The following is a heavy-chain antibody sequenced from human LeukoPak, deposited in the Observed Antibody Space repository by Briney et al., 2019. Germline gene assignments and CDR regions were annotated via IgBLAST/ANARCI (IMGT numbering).Heavy chain of an antibody. J-gene: IGHJ4*02. CDR2: IWYDGINK. V-gene: IGHV3-33*01. D-gene: IGHD4-17*01. CDR1: GFTFSSYG. CDR3: ARDFRDYRDYVAYFDS. Sequence: GGSLRLSCAASGFTFSSYGMHWVRQAPGKGLEWVAVIWYDGINKYYADSVKGRFTISRDNSRNTLYLQMNSLKVEDTAVYYCARDFRDYRDYVAYFDSWGQGTLVTVSS.